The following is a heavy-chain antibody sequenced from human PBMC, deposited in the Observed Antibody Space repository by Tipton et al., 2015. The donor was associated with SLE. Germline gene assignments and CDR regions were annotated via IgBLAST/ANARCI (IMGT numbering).Heavy chain of an antibody. V-gene: IGHV4-34*01. CDR2: INHSGST. CDR1: GGSFSGYY. D-gene: IGHD3-3*01. Sequence: LRLSCAVYGGSFSGYYWSWIRQPPGKGLEWIGEINHSGSTNYNPSLKSRVTISVDTSKNQFSLKLSSVTAADTAVYYCARITIFVVVLFDYWGQGTLVTVSS. CDR3: ARITIFVVVLFDY. J-gene: IGHJ4*02.